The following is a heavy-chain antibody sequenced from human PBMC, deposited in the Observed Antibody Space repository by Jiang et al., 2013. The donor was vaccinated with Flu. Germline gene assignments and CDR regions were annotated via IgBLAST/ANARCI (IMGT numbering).Heavy chain of an antibody. D-gene: IGHD6-13*01. Sequence: SGAEVKKPGASVKVSCKASGYTFSSYGISWVRQAPGQGLEWMGWISGYNGNTDYAQRLRGRVTMTTDTSTSTAYMELRSLRSDDTAVYYCARDGPISIAVAGVDYWGQGTLVTVSS. CDR2: ISGYNGNT. CDR1: GYTFSSYG. V-gene: IGHV1-18*01. J-gene: IGHJ4*02. CDR3: ARDGPISIAVAGVDY.